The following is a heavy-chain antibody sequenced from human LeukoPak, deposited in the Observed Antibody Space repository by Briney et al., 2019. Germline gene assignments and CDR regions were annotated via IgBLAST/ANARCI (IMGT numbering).Heavy chain of an antibody. Sequence: SETLSLTCTVSGGSISSGDYYWSWIRQPPGKGLEWIGYIYYNGSTYYNPSLKSRVTISVDTSKNQFSLKLSSVTAADTAVYYCARTSMGGAWFDPWGQGTLVTVSS. D-gene: IGHD3-10*01. V-gene: IGHV4-30-4*08. CDR3: ARTSMGGAWFDP. CDR1: GGSISSGDYY. J-gene: IGHJ5*02. CDR2: IYYNGST.